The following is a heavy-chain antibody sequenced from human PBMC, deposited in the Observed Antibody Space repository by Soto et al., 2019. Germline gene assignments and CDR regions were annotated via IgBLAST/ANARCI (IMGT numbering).Heavy chain of an antibody. D-gene: IGHD6-6*01. CDR3: ARALRGIAARTRFDPYNFDY. J-gene: IGHJ4*02. CDR2: SYYSGAT. V-gene: IGHV4-59*02. CDR1: GGSVRGYY. Sequence: AETASLTCAASGGSVRGYYGSWVRMSPGRGLVWIGISYYSGATNNITSLKSRGTISVDTSKNQFSLKLSSVTAVDTAVYYCARALRGIAARTRFDPYNFDYWGQGTLVSVSS.